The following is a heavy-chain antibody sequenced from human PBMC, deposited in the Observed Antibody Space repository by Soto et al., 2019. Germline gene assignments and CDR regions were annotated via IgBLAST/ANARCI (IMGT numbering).Heavy chain of an antibody. CDR2: IWYDGSNK. J-gene: IGHJ4*02. CDR1: GFTFSSYG. D-gene: IGHD5-12*01. V-gene: IGHV3-33*01. CDR3: ARDRDIPGYVYYRAIDY. Sequence: QVQLVESGGGVVQPGRSLRLSCAASGFTFSSYGMHWVRQAPGKGLEWVAVIWYDGSNKYYADSVKGRFTISRDNSKNTLYLQVNSLRAEDTAVYYCARDRDIPGYVYYRAIDYWGQRTPVTVSS.